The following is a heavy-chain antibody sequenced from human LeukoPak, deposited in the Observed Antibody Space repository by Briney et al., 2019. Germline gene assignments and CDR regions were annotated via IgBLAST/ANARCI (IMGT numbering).Heavy chain of an antibody. V-gene: IGHV4-59*01. CDR1: GGSISSYY. D-gene: IGHD6-19*01. CDR3: AREMAGTSVFDY. CDR2: IYHSAST. Sequence: SETLSLTCTVSGGSISSYYWSWIRQPPGKGLEWIGYIYHSASTSYNPSLKTRVTISIDTSKNHFSLRLTSVTAADTAVYYCAREMAGTSVFDYWGQGTLVTVSS. J-gene: IGHJ4*02.